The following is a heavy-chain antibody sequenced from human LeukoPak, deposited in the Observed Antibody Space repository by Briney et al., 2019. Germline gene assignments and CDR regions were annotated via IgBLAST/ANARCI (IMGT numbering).Heavy chain of an antibody. Sequence: PSETLSLTCTVSGGSISSYYWSWIRQPPGKGLEWIGYIYYSGSTNYNPSLKSRVTISVDTSKNQFSLKLSSVTAADTAVYYCARDLRGPYGMDVWGQGITVTVSS. CDR1: GGSISSYY. CDR2: IYYSGST. V-gene: IGHV4-59*01. CDR3: ARDLRGPYGMDV. J-gene: IGHJ6*02. D-gene: IGHD3-10*01.